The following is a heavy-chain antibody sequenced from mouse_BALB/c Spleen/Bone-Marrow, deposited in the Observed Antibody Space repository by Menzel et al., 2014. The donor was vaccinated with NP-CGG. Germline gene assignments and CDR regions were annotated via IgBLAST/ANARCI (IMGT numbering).Heavy chain of an antibody. CDR3: ARSRYDVGWFAY. J-gene: IGHJ3*01. CDR2: IISGSNTI. D-gene: IGHD2-14*01. Sequence: EVMLVESGGDLVQPGGSRKLSCAASGFTFNAFGMHWVRQAPERGLEWVAYIISGSNTIYYSDKVKGRFTISRDNPKNTLFLQMTSLRSEDTAMYYCARSRYDVGWFAYWGQGTLVTVSA. V-gene: IGHV5-17*02. CDR1: GFTFNAFG.